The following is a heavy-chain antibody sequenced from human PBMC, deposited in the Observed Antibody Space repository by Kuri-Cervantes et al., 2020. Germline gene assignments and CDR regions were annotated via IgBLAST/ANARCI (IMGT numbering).Heavy chain of an antibody. Sequence: SETLFLTCTVSGGSISSYYWSWIRQPAGKGLEWIGRIYTSGSTNYNPSLKSRVTMSVDTSKNQFSLKLSSVTAADTAVYYCARDPELDYDYVWGSYRYYYYYGMDVWGQGTTVTVSS. CDR1: GGSISSYY. CDR3: ARDPELDYDYVWGSYRYYYYYGMDV. D-gene: IGHD3-16*02. V-gene: IGHV4-4*07. J-gene: IGHJ6*02. CDR2: IYTSGST.